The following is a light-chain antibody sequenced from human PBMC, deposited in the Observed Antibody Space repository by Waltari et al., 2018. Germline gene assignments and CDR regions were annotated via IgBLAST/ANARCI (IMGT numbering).Light chain of an antibody. CDR2: WAS. J-gene: IGKJ4*01. V-gene: IGKV4-1*01. Sequence: DIVMTQSPDSLAGSLGERATINCKSSQSLLSRSNNKNYLAWYRQKPGQPPKLLIYWASTRESVVPDRFSGSGSGADFTLTISSLQAEDVAVYYCQQYYSLPLTFGGGTKVEI. CDR3: QQYYSLPLT. CDR1: QSLLSRSNNKNY.